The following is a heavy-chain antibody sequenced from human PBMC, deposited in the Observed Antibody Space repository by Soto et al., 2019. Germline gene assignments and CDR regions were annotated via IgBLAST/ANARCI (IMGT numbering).Heavy chain of an antibody. CDR2: IYYSGST. D-gene: IGHD3-10*01. J-gene: IGHJ4*02. CDR3: ARDSPVRGVIGHFDY. V-gene: IGHV4-59*01. Sequence: QVQLQESGPGLVKPSETLSLTCTVSGGSISSYYWSWIRQPPGKGLEWIGYIYYSGSTNYNPSLKRRVTRPVDTSKNQFSLKLSSVTAADTAVYYCARDSPVRGVIGHFDYWGQGTLVTVSS. CDR1: GGSISSYY.